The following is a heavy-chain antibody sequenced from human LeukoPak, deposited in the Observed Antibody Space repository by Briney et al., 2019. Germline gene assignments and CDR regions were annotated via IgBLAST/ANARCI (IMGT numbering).Heavy chain of an antibody. CDR3: ARGKGSSSVGYLYY. V-gene: IGHV4-34*01. D-gene: IGHD6-6*01. J-gene: IGHJ4*02. CDR2: INHSGST. Sequence: SDTLSLTCAVYGGSFSGYYWSWIRQPPGKGLEWIGEINHSGSTNYNPSLKSRVTISVDTSKNQFSLKLSSVTAADTAVYYCARGKGSSSVGYLYYWGQGTLVTVSS. CDR1: GGSFSGYY.